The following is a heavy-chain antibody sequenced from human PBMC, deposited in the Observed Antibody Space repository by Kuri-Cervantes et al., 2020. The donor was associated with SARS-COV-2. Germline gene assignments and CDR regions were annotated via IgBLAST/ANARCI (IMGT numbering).Heavy chain of an antibody. CDR1: GFTFSSYG. Sequence: GGSLRLSCAASGFTFSSYGMHWVRQAPGKGLEWVAVISYDGSNKYYADSVKGRFTISRDNSKNTLYLQMNSLRAEDTAVYYCARGYCPCPNCVDFAYWGQGALVTVSS. D-gene: IGHD2-15*01. CDR2: ISYDGSNK. V-gene: IGHV3-30*03. J-gene: IGHJ4*02. CDR3: ARGYCPCPNCVDFAY.